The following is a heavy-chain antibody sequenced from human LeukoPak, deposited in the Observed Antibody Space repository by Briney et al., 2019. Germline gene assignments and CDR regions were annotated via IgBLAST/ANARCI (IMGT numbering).Heavy chain of an antibody. CDR1: GGSISSGDYY. J-gene: IGHJ4*02. Sequence: SETLSLTCTVSGGSISSGDYYWSWIRQPPGKGLEWIGYIYYSGSTYYNPSLKSRVTISVDTSKNQFSLRLSSVTAADTAVYYCTRGGELMNFWGQGTLVTVSS. CDR2: IYYSGST. V-gene: IGHV4-30-4*08. D-gene: IGHD1-26*01. CDR3: TRGGELMNF.